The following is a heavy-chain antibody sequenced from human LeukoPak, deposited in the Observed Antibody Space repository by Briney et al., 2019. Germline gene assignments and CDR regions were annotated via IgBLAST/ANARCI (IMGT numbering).Heavy chain of an antibody. CDR3: ARGLYCSSTSCYTSGDY. D-gene: IGHD2-2*02. V-gene: IGHV1-2*02. CDR1: GYTFTGYY. J-gene: IGHJ4*02. Sequence: ASVKVSCKASGYTFTGYYMHWVRQAPGQGLEWMGWINPNSGGTNYAQKFQGRVTMTRDTSISTAYMELSRLRSDDTAVYYCARGLYCSSTSCYTSGDYWGQGTLVTVFS. CDR2: INPNSGGT.